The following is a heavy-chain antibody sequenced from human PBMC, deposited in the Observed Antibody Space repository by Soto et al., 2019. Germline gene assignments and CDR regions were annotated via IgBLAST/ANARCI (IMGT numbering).Heavy chain of an antibody. CDR3: AKARIDGVVIPRHGFED. D-gene: IGHD3-3*01. Sequence: QVQLVESGGGVVQPGRSLSLSCRVSGFTMSSYAMHWVRQAPGKGLEWVALLSYDGTKKYYADSVEGRFTISRDISSNTLFLHVSNLRGEDTGVYYCAKARIDGVVIPRHGFEDWGQGTLVTVSS. CDR1: GFTMSSYA. CDR2: LSYDGTKK. V-gene: IGHV3-30*18. J-gene: IGHJ4*02.